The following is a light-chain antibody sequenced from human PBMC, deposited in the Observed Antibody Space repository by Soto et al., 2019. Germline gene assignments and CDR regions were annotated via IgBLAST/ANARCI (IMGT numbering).Light chain of an antibody. CDR2: EVT. J-gene: IGLJ1*01. Sequence: LPQPLSASGSPLQSVTISCTGTSSDVGGYNYVSWYQQHPGKAPKLMIYEVTKRPSGVPDRFSGSKSGNTASLTVSGLQAEDEADYYCSSYAGSNIFYVFGTGTKVTVL. V-gene: IGLV2-8*01. CDR1: SSDVGGYNY. CDR3: SSYAGSNIFYV.